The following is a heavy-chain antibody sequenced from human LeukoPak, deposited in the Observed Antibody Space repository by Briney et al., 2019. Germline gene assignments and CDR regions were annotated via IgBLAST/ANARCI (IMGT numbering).Heavy chain of an antibody. CDR3: ARRSGVRGVIITRFDY. D-gene: IGHD3-10*01. Sequence: PSETLSLTCTVSGGSISSYYWSWIRQPAGRGLEWIGRIYTSGSTNYNPSLKSRVIMSVDTSKNQFSLKLSSVTAADTAVYYCARRSGVRGVIITRFDYWGQGTLVTVSS. CDR2: IYTSGST. V-gene: IGHV4-4*07. J-gene: IGHJ4*02. CDR1: GGSISSYY.